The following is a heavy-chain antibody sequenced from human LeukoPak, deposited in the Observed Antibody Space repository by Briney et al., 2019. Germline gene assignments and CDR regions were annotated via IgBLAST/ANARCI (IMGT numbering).Heavy chain of an antibody. CDR2: ISISSSYI. V-gene: IGHV3-21*01. D-gene: IGHD2-2*01. CDR3: ASAGTSFEYYFDY. CDR1: GFTVSNYN. Sequence: PGGSLRLSCAASGFTVSNYNMNWVRQAPGKGLEWVSSISISSSYIYYADSVNGRFTISRDNAKNSLYLQMNSLRAEDTAVYCCASAGTSFEYYFDYWGQGTLVTVSS. J-gene: IGHJ4*02.